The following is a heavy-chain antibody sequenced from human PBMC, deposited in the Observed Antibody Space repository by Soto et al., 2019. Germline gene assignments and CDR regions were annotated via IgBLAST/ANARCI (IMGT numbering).Heavy chain of an antibody. V-gene: IGHV3-49*04. D-gene: IGHD5-12*01. CDR3: EKYKWLRLKTLGG. Sequence: GSLRLSCTASGFTFGDYSMSWVRQAPGRGLEWVGFIRSKAYGGTTEYPASVKGRFIISRDDSKSIAYLQMNSLKTEDTGVYYFEKYKWLRLKTLGGWGPRTLVTVS. CDR1: GFTFGDYS. CDR2: IRSKAYGGTT. J-gene: IGHJ1*01.